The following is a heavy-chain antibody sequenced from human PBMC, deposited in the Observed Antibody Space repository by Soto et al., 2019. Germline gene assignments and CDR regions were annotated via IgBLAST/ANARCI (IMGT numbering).Heavy chain of an antibody. D-gene: IGHD3-16*01. J-gene: IGHJ4*02. CDR2: INAGNGNT. CDR1: GYTFISYA. CDR3: ARGGVGSRPVDF. V-gene: IGHV1-3*01. Sequence: ASVKVSCKASGYTFISYAIHWVRQAPGQRLEWMGWINAGNGNTKYSQKFQGRVTFTRDTSASTAYMELSSLRSEDTAVYYCARGGVGSRPVDFWGQGTLVTVSP.